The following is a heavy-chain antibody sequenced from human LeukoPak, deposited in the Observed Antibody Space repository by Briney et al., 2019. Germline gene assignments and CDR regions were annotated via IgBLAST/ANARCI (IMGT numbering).Heavy chain of an antibody. CDR1: GYTFTDHY. J-gene: IGHJ4*02. CDR3: ARERDYQLRLYYSDY. D-gene: IGHD2-2*01. CDR2: INPNSGGT. V-gene: IGHV1-2*02. Sequence: ASVKVSCKASGYTFTDHYIHWVRQAPGQGLEWMGWINPNSGGTNYAQKFQGRVTMTRDTSISTAYMELSRLRSDDTAVYYCARERDYQLRLYYSDYWGQGTLVTVSS.